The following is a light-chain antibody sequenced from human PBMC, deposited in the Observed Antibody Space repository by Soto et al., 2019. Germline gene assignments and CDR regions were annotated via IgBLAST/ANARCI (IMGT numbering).Light chain of an antibody. V-gene: IGKV3-11*01. CDR3: QLRSDWPIT. J-gene: IGKJ5*01. Sequence: DIVLTQFPATLSLSPGETATLSCRASRSIMKNLVWYQQKPGQAPRLLIYGASTRASGIPPRFSGAGFGTDFTLTISSLEPGDFAVYSCQLRSDWPITFGQGTRLEIK. CDR2: GAS. CDR1: RSIMKN.